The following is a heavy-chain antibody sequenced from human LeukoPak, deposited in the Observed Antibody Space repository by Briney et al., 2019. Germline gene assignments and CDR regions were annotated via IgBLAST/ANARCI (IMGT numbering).Heavy chain of an antibody. J-gene: IGHJ4*02. V-gene: IGHV3-33*01. D-gene: IGHD1-26*01. Sequence: GRSLRLSCAASGLSFSAHGMHWVRQAPGKGLEWVAIIRFDGSNIHYADSVKGRFTISRDNSKNTLYLQMNSLRAEDTAVYYCVRDGVGATTYFGYFDHWGQGNLVTVSS. CDR3: VRDGVGATTYFGYFDH. CDR1: GLSFSAHG. CDR2: IRFDGSNI.